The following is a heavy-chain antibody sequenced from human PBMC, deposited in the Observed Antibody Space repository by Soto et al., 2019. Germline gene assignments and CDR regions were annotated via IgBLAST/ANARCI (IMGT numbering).Heavy chain of an antibody. Sequence: SXTLSLTCTVSGGSISSYYWSWIRQPPVKGLEWIGYIYYSGSTNYNPSLKSRVTISVDTSKNQFSLKLNSMTAADTAVYYCARHNYGSGSTYFDYWGQGTLVTVSS. CDR3: ARHNYGSGSTYFDY. D-gene: IGHD3-10*01. J-gene: IGHJ4*02. CDR1: GGSISSYY. CDR2: IYYSGST. V-gene: IGHV4-59*08.